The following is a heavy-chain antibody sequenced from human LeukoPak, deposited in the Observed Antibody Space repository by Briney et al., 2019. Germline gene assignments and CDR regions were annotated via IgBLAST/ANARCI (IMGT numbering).Heavy chain of an antibody. J-gene: IGHJ6*02. D-gene: IGHD1-1*01. CDR1: GGSISSYY. CDR2: IYYSGST. Sequence: PSETLSLTCTVSGGSISSYYWSWIRQAPGKGLEWIGYIYYSGSTNYNPSLKSRVTISVDTSKNQFSLKLSSVTAADTAVYYCARQTGTVSYYYYYGMDVWGQGTTVTVSS. V-gene: IGHV4-59*08. CDR3: ARQTGTVSYYYYYGMDV.